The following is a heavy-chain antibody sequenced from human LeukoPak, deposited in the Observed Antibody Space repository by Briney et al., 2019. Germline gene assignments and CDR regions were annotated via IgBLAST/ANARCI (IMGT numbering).Heavy chain of an antibody. V-gene: IGHV3-13*01. CDR3: ARGGSGSYKGELDY. CDR1: GCTFSSYD. J-gene: IGHJ4*02. D-gene: IGHD3-10*01. CDR2: IGTAGDT. Sequence: GGSLRLSCAASGCTFSSYDMHWVRQATGKGLEWVSAIGTAGDTYYPGSVKGRFTISRENAKNSLYLQMNSLRAGDTAVYYCARGGSGSYKGELDYWGQGTLVTVSS.